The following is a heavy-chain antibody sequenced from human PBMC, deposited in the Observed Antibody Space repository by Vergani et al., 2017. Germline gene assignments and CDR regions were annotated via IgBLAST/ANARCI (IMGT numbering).Heavy chain of an antibody. Sequence: EVQLLESGGGLVQPGGSLRLSCAASGFTFSSYAMSWVRHAPGKGREWVSAFSGSGGITYYADSVKGRFTISRDNFKNTLYLQMNSLRAEDTAVYYWAKEGLKTIFGLVQTYYFDYWGEGTLVTVSS. D-gene: IGHD3/OR15-3a*01. V-gene: IGHV3-23*01. CDR1: GFTFSSYA. CDR3: AKEGLKTIFGLVQTYYFDY. CDR2: FSGSGGIT. J-gene: IGHJ4*02.